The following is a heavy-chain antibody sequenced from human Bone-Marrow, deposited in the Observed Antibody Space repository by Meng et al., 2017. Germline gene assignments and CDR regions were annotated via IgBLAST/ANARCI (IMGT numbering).Heavy chain of an antibody. Sequence: VQVGECGGGLVRPGGSLILSGAASGFTFSSYAMSWVRQAPGKGLEWVSVISGSGGSTYYADAVKGRFTISRDNSKNTLYLQMNSLRAEDTAVYYCAKEMAVLDDWGQGTLVTVSS. V-gene: IGHV3-23*04. D-gene: IGHD5-24*01. J-gene: IGHJ4*02. CDR1: GFTFSSYA. CDR2: ISGSGGST. CDR3: AKEMAVLDD.